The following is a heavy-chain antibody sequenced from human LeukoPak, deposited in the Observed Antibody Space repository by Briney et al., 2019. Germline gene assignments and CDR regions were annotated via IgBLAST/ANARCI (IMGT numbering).Heavy chain of an antibody. Sequence: GSLRLSCAASGFTFSSFAMSWVRQAPGKGLEWVSAISGSGGSTYYADSVKGRFTISRDNSKNTLYLQMNSLRAEDTAVYYCAKVSKRSSGWLYYYYYYMDVWGKGTTVTVSS. CDR3: AKVSKRSSGWLYYYYYYMDV. J-gene: IGHJ6*03. V-gene: IGHV3-23*01. D-gene: IGHD6-19*01. CDR1: GFTFSSFA. CDR2: ISGSGGST.